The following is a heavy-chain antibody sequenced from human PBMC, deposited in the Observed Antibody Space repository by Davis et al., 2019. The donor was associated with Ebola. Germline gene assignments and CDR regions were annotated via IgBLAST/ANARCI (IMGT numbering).Heavy chain of an antibody. Sequence: GGSLRLSCAASGFTFSSYAMSWVRQAPGKGLEWVSSISSRSNYIYYADSVKGRFTISRDNSKNTLYLQMNGLRVEDTAIYYCAKDTSNIWFDIWGQGTNVTVSS. CDR1: GFTFSSYA. V-gene: IGHV3-23*01. D-gene: IGHD1-26*01. J-gene: IGHJ3*02. CDR3: AKDTSNIWFDI. CDR2: ISSRSNYI.